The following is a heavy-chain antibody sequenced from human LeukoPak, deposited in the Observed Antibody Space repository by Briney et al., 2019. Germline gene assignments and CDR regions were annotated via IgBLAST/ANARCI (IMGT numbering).Heavy chain of an antibody. J-gene: IGHJ4*02. Sequence: PSETLSLTCAVYGGSFSGYYWSWIRQLPGKGLEWIGEINHSGSTNYNPSLKSRVTISVDTSKNQFSLKLSSVTAADTAVYYCASTPAAGPFDYWGQGTLVTVSS. CDR2: INHSGST. V-gene: IGHV4-34*01. D-gene: IGHD6-13*01. CDR3: ASTPAAGPFDY. CDR1: GGSFSGYY.